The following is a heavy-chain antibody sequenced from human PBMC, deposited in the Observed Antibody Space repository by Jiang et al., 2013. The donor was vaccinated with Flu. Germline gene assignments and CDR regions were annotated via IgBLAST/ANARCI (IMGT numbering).Heavy chain of an antibody. CDR3: ARDGWSGDGYNP. CDR1: GDSFSSGGYY. J-gene: IGHJ5*02. V-gene: IGHV4-31*03. D-gene: IGHD5-24*01. CDR2: ISYTGST. Sequence: GPGLVKPSQTLSLTCTVSGDSFSSGGYYWNWIRQHPGKGLEWIGYISYTGSTYYNPSLKSRVTMSLDTSKNQFSLNLNSVTAADTAVYYCARDGWSGDGYNPWGQGTLVTVSS.